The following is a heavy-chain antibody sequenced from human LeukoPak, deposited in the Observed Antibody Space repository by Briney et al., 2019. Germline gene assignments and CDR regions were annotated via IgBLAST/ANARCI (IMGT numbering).Heavy chain of an antibody. CDR1: GYTFTGYY. CDR3: ARGGGGESREDNWYFDL. D-gene: IGHD2-21*01. V-gene: IGHV1-46*01. J-gene: IGHJ2*01. Sequence: ASVKVSCKASGYTFTGYYMHWVRQAPGQGLEWMGIINPSGGSTSYAQKFQGRVTMTRDTSTSTVYMELSSLRSEDTAVYYCARGGGGESREDNWYFDLWGRGTLVTVSS. CDR2: INPSGGST.